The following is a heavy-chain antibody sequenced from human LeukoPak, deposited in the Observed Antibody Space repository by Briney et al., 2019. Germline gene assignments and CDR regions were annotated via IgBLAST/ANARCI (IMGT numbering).Heavy chain of an antibody. Sequence: GGSLRLSCAASGFTFSNSWMSWVRQAPGKGLEWVATIKPDGSAQYYVDSVKGRFTISRDNAKNSLFLQINSLRAEDTAVYYRARGLGSGSYYPYYYYGMDVWGQGTTVTVSS. V-gene: IGHV3-7*01. D-gene: IGHD3-10*01. J-gene: IGHJ6*02. CDR1: GFTFSNSW. CDR2: IKPDGSAQ. CDR3: ARGLGSGSYYPYYYYGMDV.